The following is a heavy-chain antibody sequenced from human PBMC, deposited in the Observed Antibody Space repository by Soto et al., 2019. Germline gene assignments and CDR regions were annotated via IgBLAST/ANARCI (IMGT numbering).Heavy chain of an antibody. CDR2: IIPIFGTA. D-gene: IGHD1-26*01. J-gene: IGHJ6*02. Sequence: SVKVSCKASGGTFSSYAISWVRQAPGQGLEWMGGIIPIFGTANYAQKFQGRVTITADESTSTAYMELSSLRSEDTAVYYCARFSGAEEDYYYYYYGMDVWGQGTTVTVSS. CDR3: ARFSGAEEDYYYYYYGMDV. CDR1: GGTFSSYA. V-gene: IGHV1-69*13.